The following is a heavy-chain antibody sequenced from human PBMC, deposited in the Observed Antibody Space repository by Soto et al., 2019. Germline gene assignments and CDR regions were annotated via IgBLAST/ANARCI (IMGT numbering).Heavy chain of an antibody. CDR3: ARSQGGSSSLVLYYYYSYGMDV. J-gene: IGHJ6*02. CDR2: IIPIFGTA. V-gene: IGHV1-69*01. D-gene: IGHD2-15*01. CDR1: GGTFSSYA. Sequence: QVQLVQSGAEVKKPGSSVKVSCKAPGGTFSSYAISWVRQAPGQGLEWMGGIIPIFGTAKYAQKFQGRVTITADESTSPGYMVPSSLRSEDTAVYYCARSQGGSSSLVLYYYYSYGMDVWGQGTTVTVSS.